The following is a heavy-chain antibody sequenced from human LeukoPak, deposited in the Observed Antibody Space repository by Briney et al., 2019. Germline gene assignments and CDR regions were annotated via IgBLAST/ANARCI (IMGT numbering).Heavy chain of an antibody. J-gene: IGHJ3*02. CDR3: ARYGYSSGWYYAFDT. CDR1: GYTFTSFA. V-gene: IGHV7-4-1*02. Sequence: ASVKVSCKASGYTFTSFAMNWVRQAPGQGLEWMGWINTNTGNPTYAQGFTGRFVFSLDTSVSTAYLQISSLKAEDTAVYYCARYGYSSGWYYAFDTWGQGTMVTVSS. D-gene: IGHD6-19*01. CDR2: INTNTGNP.